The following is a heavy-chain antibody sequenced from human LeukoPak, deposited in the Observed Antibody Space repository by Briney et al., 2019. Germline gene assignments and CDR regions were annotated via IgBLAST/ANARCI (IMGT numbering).Heavy chain of an antibody. CDR2: IYYSGTT. CDR1: GGSISSSSYY. D-gene: IGHD3-3*01. V-gene: IGHV4-39*01. J-gene: IGHJ4*02. CDR3: ARHYYDFWSGYYVG. Sequence: ETLSLTCTVSGGSISSSSYYWGWIRQPPGKGLEWVGSIYYSGTTYYNPSLKSRLTISVDTSKNQFSLNLSSVTAADTAVYYCARHYYDFWSGYYVGWGQGTLVTVSS.